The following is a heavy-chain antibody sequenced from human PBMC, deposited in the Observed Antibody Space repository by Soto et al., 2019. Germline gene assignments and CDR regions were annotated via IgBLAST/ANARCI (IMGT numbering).Heavy chain of an antibody. Sequence: QVQLVQSGAEVKKPGASVKVSCKASGYTFTSYGISWVRQAPGQGLEWMGWISAYNGNINYAQSLQGRVTMTTDTSTSTAHMELRSLRSDDTAVYYCARDGGRRSGGTRLFDYWGQGTLVTVSS. CDR3: ARDGGRRSGGTRLFDY. CDR1: GYTFTSYG. J-gene: IGHJ4*02. D-gene: IGHD2-15*01. CDR2: ISAYNGNI. V-gene: IGHV1-18*01.